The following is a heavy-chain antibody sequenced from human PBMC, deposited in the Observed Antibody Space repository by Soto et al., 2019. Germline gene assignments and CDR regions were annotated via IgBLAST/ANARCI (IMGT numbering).Heavy chain of an antibody. J-gene: IGHJ4*02. CDR2: INAGNGNT. D-gene: IGHD1-20*01. CDR1: GYTFTTYA. Sequence: ASVKVSCKSSGYTFTTYAMHWVRQAPGQRLEWMGWINAGNGNTKYSQKFQGRVTITRDTSASTAYMELSSLRSEDTAVYYCARGITLPTPLDYWGQGTLVTVSS. CDR3: ARGITLPTPLDY. V-gene: IGHV1-3*01.